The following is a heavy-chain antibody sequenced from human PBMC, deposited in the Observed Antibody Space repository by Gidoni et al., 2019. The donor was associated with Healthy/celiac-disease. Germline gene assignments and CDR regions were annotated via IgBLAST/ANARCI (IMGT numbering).Heavy chain of an antibody. J-gene: IGHJ4*02. Sequence: QLQLQESGPGLVKPSETLSLTCTVSGGSISSSSYYWGWIRQPPRKGLEWIGSIYYSGSTYYNPSLKSRVTISVDTSKNQFSLKLSSVTAADTAVYYWARDDTRDYYDSSGYYVWGQGTLVTVSS. CDR3: ARDDTRDYYDSSGYYV. D-gene: IGHD3-22*01. V-gene: IGHV4-39*07. CDR2: IYYSGST. CDR1: GGSISSSSYY.